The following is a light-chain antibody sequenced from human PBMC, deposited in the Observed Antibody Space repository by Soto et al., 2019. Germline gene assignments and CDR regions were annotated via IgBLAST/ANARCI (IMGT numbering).Light chain of an antibody. V-gene: IGLV2-14*01. CDR3: SSYTSSSTYV. CDR1: SSDVGGYNY. CDR2: DVG. J-gene: IGLJ1*01. Sequence: QSVLTQPASVSGSPGQSTTISCTGTSSDVGGYNYVSWYQQHPGKAPKLMIYDVGNRPSGVFNRFSGSKSGNTASLTISGLQAEDEADYYCSSYTSSSTYVFGTGTKVTVL.